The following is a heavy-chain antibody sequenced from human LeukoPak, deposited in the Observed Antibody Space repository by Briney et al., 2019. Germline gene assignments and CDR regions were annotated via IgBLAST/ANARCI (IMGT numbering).Heavy chain of an antibody. J-gene: IGHJ4*02. V-gene: IGHV4-59*08. CDR2: IYHNGGT. CDR1: GGSISGYY. Sequence: TETLSLTCTVSGGSISGYYWSWIRQPPGKGLEWIGYIYHNGGTNYNPSLQSRLTISVDTTKNQFSLTLSSVTAADTAVYYCARHLRAVAGGRYFDYWGQGTQVTVSS. D-gene: IGHD6-19*01. CDR3: ARHLRAVAGGRYFDY.